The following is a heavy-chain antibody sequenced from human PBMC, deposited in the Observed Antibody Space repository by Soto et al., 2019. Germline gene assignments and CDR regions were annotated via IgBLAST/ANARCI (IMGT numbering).Heavy chain of an antibody. CDR2: VSPENRNA. Sequence: ASVKVSCKTSGYTFTEYDINWVRQAPGQGLEYMGWVSPENRNAGYAPQFRGRVSMTADTSINTVYLELTTLTYEDTAVYYCAKGHGTHWSGYPSDYWGQGTLVTVSS. CDR3: AKGHGTHWSGYPSDY. D-gene: IGHD3-3*01. J-gene: IGHJ4*02. CDR1: GYTFTEYD. V-gene: IGHV1-8*01.